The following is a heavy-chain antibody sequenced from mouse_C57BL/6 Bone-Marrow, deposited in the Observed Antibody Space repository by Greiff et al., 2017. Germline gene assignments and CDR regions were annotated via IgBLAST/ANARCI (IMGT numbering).Heavy chain of an antibody. J-gene: IGHJ2*01. D-gene: IGHD2-2*01. V-gene: IGHV14-4*01. CDR2: IDPENGDT. CDR1: GFNIKDDY. Sequence: EVQLQQSGAELVRPGASVKLSCTASGFNIKDDYMHWVKQRPEQGLEWIGWIDPENGDTEYASKFQGKATITADTSSNTAYLQLSSLTSEDTAVYYGTMVPFDYWGQGTTLTVSS. CDR3: TMVPFDY.